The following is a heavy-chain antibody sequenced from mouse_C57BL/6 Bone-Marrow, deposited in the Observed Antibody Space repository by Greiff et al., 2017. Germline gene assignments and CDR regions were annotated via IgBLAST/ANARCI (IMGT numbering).Heavy chain of an antibody. J-gene: IGHJ2*01. CDR1: GYTFTSYG. CDR3: ERRLYYDYDDY. V-gene: IGHV1-81*01. D-gene: IGHD2-4*01. Sequence: VQLQQSGAELVRPGASVKLSCKASGYTFTSYGISWVKQRTGQGLEWIGEIYPRSGKTYYNEKFKGKATLNADTSSSTAYMAIRRLTSEDSAVNFCERRLYYDYDDYWGQGTTLTVSS. CDR2: IYPRSGKT.